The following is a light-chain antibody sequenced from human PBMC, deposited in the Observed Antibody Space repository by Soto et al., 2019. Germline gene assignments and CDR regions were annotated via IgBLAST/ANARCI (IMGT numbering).Light chain of an antibody. CDR2: GAS. Sequence: PGERATLSCRASQSLSSSFLAWYQKKPGQAPRLLIYGASNRATGIPDRFSGGGSGTDFTLTISRLEPDDFAVYFCLQYASPLYTFGQGTKLEIK. CDR3: LQYASPLYT. J-gene: IGKJ2*01. CDR1: QSLSSSF. V-gene: IGKV3-20*01.